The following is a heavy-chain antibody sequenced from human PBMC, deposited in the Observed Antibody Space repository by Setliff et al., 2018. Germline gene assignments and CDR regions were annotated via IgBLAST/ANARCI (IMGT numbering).Heavy chain of an antibody. D-gene: IGHD2-2*01. V-gene: IGHV3-74*01. Sequence: PGGSLRLSCATSGFTFSRFWMHWVRQVPGKGLVWVSRLHPNGITTRYADSVQGRFTIYRDMAENTLYLQMNNLRAEDTAVYYCARSPRPPTSLDYVDVWGNGTMVTVSS. J-gene: IGHJ6*03. CDR1: GFTFSRFW. CDR3: ARSPRPPTSLDYVDV. CDR2: LHPNGITT.